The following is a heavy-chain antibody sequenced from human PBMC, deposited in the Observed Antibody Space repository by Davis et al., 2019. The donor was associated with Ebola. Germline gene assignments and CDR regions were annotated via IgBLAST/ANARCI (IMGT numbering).Heavy chain of an antibody. J-gene: IGHJ3*02. CDR2: IYSGGST. V-gene: IGHV3-53*01. D-gene: IGHD3-22*01. CDR1: GFTVSSNY. Sequence: GESLKISCAASGFTVSSNYMSWVRQAPGKGLEWVSVIYSGGSTYYADSVKGRFTISRDNSKNTLYLQMNSLRAEDTAVYYCATAYYYDSSGYYVDAFDIWGQGTMVTVSS. CDR3: ATAYYYDSSGYYVDAFDI.